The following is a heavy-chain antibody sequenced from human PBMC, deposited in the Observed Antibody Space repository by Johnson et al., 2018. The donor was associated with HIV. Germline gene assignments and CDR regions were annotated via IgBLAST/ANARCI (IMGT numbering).Heavy chain of an antibody. CDR2: ISGSGGST. J-gene: IGHJ3*02. D-gene: IGHD6-19*01. CDR3: ARARQWLMGGGAFDI. V-gene: IGHV3-23*04. CDR1: GFTFSGYA. Sequence: VQLVESGGGLVQPGGSLRLSCAASGFTFSGYAMSRVRQAPGKGLAWVSSISGSGGSTYHAYSVRGRFTFSRDNSKNTLYLQMNSLRAEDTAVYYCARARQWLMGGGAFDIWGQGTMVTVSS.